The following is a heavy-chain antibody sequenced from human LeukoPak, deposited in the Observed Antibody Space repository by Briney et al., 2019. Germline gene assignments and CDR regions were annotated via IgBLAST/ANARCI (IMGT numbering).Heavy chain of an antibody. Sequence: PGGSLRLSCSASGFTFSSYAMRWVRQAPGKGLEYVSTISSNGGRTYYADVVKGRFTISRGNSKNTLSLQMSSLRTEDTAVYHCVKDLGYSRGSYVFDYWGEGTLVTVSS. V-gene: IGHV3-64D*06. CDR2: ISSNGGRT. CDR3: VKDLGYSRGSYVFDY. D-gene: IGHD6-19*01. J-gene: IGHJ4*02. CDR1: GFTFSSYA.